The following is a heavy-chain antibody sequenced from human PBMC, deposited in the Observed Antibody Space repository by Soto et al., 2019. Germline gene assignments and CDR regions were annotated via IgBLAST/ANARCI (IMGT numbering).Heavy chain of an antibody. D-gene: IGHD3-10*01. Sequence: SETLSLTCTVSGGSVSSGAFFWSWLRQSPGKRPEWIAYIYYSGSTNYNPSLKSRATISVDTSKSQFSLTLTFVTAADAATYYCARSPNYYYYGFDVWGQGXTVTVYS. CDR3: ARSPNYYYYGFDV. J-gene: IGHJ6*02. CDR2: IYYSGST. V-gene: IGHV4-61*08. CDR1: GGSVSSGAFF.